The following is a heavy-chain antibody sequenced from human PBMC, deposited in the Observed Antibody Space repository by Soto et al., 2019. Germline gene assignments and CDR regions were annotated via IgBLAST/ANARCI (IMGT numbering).Heavy chain of an antibody. Sequence: ASVKVSCKTSGYTFTTYGISWVRQAPGQGLEWMGWISAYNGNTNYAQNLQGRVTMTTDTSTSTAYMELRSLRSDDTAVYYCARFYASGSYPYDYWGQGTLVTVSS. D-gene: IGHD3-10*01. V-gene: IGHV1-18*01. CDR1: GYTFTTYG. CDR2: ISAYNGNT. J-gene: IGHJ4*02. CDR3: ARFYASGSYPYDY.